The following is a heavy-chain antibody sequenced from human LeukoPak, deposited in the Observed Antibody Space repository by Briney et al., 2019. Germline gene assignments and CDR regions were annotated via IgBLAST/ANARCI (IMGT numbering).Heavy chain of an antibody. Sequence: PGGSLRLSCAASGFTFSSYAMSWVRQAPGKGLEWVSAISGSGGSTYYADSVKGRFTISRDNSKNTLYLQMNSLRAEDTAVYYCAKWPGIVVVVAATRYYWGQGTLVTVSS. CDR2: ISGSGGST. CDR3: AKWPGIVVVVAATRYY. D-gene: IGHD2-15*01. CDR1: GFTFSSYA. J-gene: IGHJ4*02. V-gene: IGHV3-23*01.